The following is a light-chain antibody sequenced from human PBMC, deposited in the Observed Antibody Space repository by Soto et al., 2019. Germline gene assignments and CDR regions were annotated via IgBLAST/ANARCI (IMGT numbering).Light chain of an antibody. Sequence: EIVLTQSPATLSLSPGERATLSCRASQSVSSYLVWYQQKPGQAPRLLIYDASNRATGIPARFSGSGSGTDFTLTISSLEPEDFAVYYCQQRSNRPPFTFGPGTKVDIK. CDR3: QQRSNRPPFT. V-gene: IGKV3-11*01. J-gene: IGKJ3*01. CDR2: DAS. CDR1: QSVSSY.